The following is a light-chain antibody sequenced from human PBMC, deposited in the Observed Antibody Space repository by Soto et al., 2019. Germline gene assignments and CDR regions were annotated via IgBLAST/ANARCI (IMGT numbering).Light chain of an antibody. CDR3: QHYNSYPWT. V-gene: IGKV1-5*01. CDR1: QTINNW. J-gene: IGKJ1*01. Sequence: DIQMTQSPSTLSASIGDRVTITCRASQTINNWLAWYQQKPGKAPNLLIYHASNLETVVPSRFSGSAFGTEFTLTISSLHPDDFATYYCQHYNSYPWTFGQGTKVDIK. CDR2: HAS.